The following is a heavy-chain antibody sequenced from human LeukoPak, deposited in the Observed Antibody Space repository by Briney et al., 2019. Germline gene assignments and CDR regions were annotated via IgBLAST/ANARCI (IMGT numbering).Heavy chain of an antibody. CDR3: ARFLEWLGYMDV. J-gene: IGHJ6*03. Sequence: PSQTLSLTCTVSGGSISSGSYYWSWIRQPAGKGLEWIGRIYTSGSTNYNPSLKSRVTISVDTSKNQFSLKPSSVTAADTAVYYCARFLEWLGYMDVWGKGTTVTVSS. CDR2: IYTSGST. D-gene: IGHD3-3*01. V-gene: IGHV4-61*02. CDR1: GGSISSGSYY.